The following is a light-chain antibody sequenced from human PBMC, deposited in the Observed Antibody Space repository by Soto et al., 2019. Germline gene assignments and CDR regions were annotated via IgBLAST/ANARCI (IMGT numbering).Light chain of an antibody. V-gene: IGKV1-5*01. CDR1: QSISSW. Sequence: DIQVPQSPSPLSASLEDRVTITCLGSQSISSWLAWYQQRPGKAPKLVIYDASSLESGVPSRFSGSGSGTEFTLTIGCLHPDDFATYCCQQYNSYWGHTFGVGTKVDIK. CDR3: QQYNSYWGHT. J-gene: IGKJ4*01. CDR2: DAS.